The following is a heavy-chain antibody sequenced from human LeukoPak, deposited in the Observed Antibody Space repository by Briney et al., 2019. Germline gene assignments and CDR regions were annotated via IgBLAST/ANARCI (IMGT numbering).Heavy chain of an antibody. Sequence: PSETLSLTCTVSGASISSDYWTWIRQPPGKGLEWIGCGHKSGSTNYNPSLKSRVTISVDTSKNQFSLKLSSVTAADTAVYYCARGDYVWGSYRPRSQFDYWGQGTLVTVSS. CDR1: GASISSDY. V-gene: IGHV4-59*12. D-gene: IGHD3-16*02. CDR3: ARGDYVWGSYRPRSQFDY. CDR2: GHKSGST. J-gene: IGHJ4*02.